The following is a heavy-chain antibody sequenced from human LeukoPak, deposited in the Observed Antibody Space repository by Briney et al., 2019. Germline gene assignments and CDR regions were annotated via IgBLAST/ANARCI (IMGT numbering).Heavy chain of an antibody. CDR3: AKDLNSTYNYDSSGYEDAFDI. CDR2: ITDSGRKT. CDR1: GLTFSNYA. V-gene: IGHV3-23*01. J-gene: IGHJ3*02. D-gene: IGHD3-22*01. Sequence: GGSLRLSCAASGLTFSNYAMNWVRQASGKGLEWVSGITDSGRKTYYADSVKGRFSISRDNSKNTVYLQMSDLRAEDTAVYYCAKDLNSTYNYDSSGYEDAFDIWGQGTMVTVSS.